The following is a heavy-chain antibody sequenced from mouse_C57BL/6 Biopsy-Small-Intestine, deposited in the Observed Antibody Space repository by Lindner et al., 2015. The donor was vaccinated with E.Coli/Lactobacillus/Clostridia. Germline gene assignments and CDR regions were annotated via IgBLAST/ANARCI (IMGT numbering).Heavy chain of an antibody. V-gene: IGHV1-64*01. Sequence: SVKVSCKASGYTFSGDYMNWVRQAPGQGLEWMGWINPIGGGTNYAQKFQGRVTMTRDTSISTVYMELSRLRSDDTAVYFCARESMSGYIDYWGQGTLVTVSS. CDR2: INPIGGGT. CDR1: GYTFSGDY. J-gene: IGHJ4*01. CDR3: ARESMSGYIDY.